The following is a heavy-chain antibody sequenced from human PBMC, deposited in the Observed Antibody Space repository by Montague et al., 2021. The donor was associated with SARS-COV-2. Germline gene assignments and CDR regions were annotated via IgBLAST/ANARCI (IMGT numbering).Heavy chain of an antibody. Sequence: SLRLSCAASEFTVSSHYMSLVRQAPGKGLEWVSVIYSDDSTYYADSVKGRFTISRDNSKNTLHLQMNSLRAEDMAVYYCAARTDYYYGLDVWGQGTTVTVSS. V-gene: IGHV3-66*01. D-gene: IGHD1-14*01. CDR1: EFTVSSHY. J-gene: IGHJ6*02. CDR3: AARTDYYYGLDV. CDR2: IYSDDST.